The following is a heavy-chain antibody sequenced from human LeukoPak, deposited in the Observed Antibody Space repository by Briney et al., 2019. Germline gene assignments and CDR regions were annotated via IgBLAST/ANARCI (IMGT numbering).Heavy chain of an antibody. CDR2: TNTDGSST. J-gene: IGHJ6*04. CDR3: ARAEMSLRSLDV. CDR1: GFTFSSYW. D-gene: IGHD3-3*01. V-gene: IGHV3-74*01. Sequence: GGSLRLSCAASGFTFSSYWMHWVRQAPGKGLVWVSRTNTDGSSTSYADSVKGRFTISRDNAKNTLYLQMNSLRAEDTAVYYCARAEMSLRSLDVWGKGTTVTVSS.